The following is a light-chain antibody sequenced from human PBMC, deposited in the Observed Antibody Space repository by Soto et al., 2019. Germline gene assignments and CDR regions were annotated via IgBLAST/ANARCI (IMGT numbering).Light chain of an antibody. CDR3: LQHSDYPFT. CDR1: RGIRDA. Sequence: DIQMTQSPSSLSASVGDRVTITCRASRGIRDALGWYQQKAGKVPKRLIYSASSLQRGVPSRCSGSGSETEFTLTISSLQPQXFATYYCLQHSDYPFTFGQGPRLEI. J-gene: IGKJ2*01. V-gene: IGKV1-17*01. CDR2: SAS.